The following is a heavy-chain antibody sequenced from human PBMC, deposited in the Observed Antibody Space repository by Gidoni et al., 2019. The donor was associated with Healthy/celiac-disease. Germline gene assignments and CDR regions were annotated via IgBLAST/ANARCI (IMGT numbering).Heavy chain of an antibody. J-gene: IGHJ4*02. D-gene: IGHD5-12*01. CDR2: ISWNSGSI. CDR3: AKVWGGYEEGGVFDY. Sequence: EVQLVESGGGLVQPGRSLRLSCAASGFTFDDYAMHWVRQAPGKGLEWVAGISWNSGSIGYADSVKGRFTISRDNAKNSLYLQMNSLRAEDTALYYCAKVWGGYEEGGVFDYWGQGTLVTVSS. V-gene: IGHV3-9*01. CDR1: GFTFDDYA.